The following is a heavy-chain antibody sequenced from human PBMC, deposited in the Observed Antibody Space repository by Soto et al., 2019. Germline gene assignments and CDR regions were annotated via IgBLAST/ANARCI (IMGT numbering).Heavy chain of an antibody. D-gene: IGHD2-15*01. CDR2: ISGYNGDT. CDR1: GYTFTRYG. CDR3: ARGPDLLYYGMDV. Sequence: GASVKVSCKASGYTFTRYGISWVRQAPGQGLEWMGWISGYNGDTNYAQKFQGRVSMTIDTSTTTAYMELRSLRSDDTAVYYCARGPDLLYYGMDVWGQGTTVTVSS. J-gene: IGHJ6*02. V-gene: IGHV1-18*01.